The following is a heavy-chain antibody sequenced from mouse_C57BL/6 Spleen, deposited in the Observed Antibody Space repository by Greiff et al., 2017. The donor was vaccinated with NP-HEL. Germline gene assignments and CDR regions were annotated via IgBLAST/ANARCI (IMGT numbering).Heavy chain of an antibody. D-gene: IGHD2-4*01. V-gene: IGHV1-50*01. J-gene: IGHJ1*03. CDR2: IDPSDSYT. CDR1: GYTFTSYW. CDR3: ARGDYDYDDGYWYFDV. Sequence: QVQLQQPGAELVKPGASVKLSCKASGYTFTSYWMQWVKQRPGQGLEWIGEIDPSDSYTNYNQKFKGKATLTVDTSSSTAYMQLSSLTSEDSAVYYCARGDYDYDDGYWYFDVWGTGTTVTVSS.